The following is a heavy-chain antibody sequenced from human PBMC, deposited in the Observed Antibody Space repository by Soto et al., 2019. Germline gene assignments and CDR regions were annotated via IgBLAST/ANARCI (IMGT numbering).Heavy chain of an antibody. CDR1: AESVSNNRTA. D-gene: IGHD4-4*01. CDR2: TYYRYKWLT. CDR3: ARDPPAFHSALDS. Sequence: SQSLSLHYTIPAESVSNNRTACNWISRTPSRGREWLGRTYYRYKWLTDYAVSTQGRLTISPDTSQHQFSLHLDSVTPEDTAMYYCARDPPAFHSALDSWGQGSLVT. J-gene: IGHJ5*01. V-gene: IGHV6-1*01.